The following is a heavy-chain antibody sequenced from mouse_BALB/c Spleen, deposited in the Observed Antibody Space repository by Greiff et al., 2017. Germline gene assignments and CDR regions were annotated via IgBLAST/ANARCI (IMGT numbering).Heavy chain of an antibody. CDR3: ARRGITTATYYFDY. CDR1: GFTFSSYY. V-gene: IGHV5-6-2*01. J-gene: IGHJ2*01. CDR2: INSNGGST. Sequence: DVMLVESGGGLVKLGGSLKLSCAASGFTFSSYYMSWVRQTPEKRLELVAAINSNGGSTYYPDTVKGRFTISRDNAKNTLYLQMSSLKSEDTALYYCARRGITTATYYFDYWGQGTTLTVSS. D-gene: IGHD1-2*01.